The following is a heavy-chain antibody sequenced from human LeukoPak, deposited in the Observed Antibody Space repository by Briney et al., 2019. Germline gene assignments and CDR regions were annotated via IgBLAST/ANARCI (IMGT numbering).Heavy chain of an antibody. Sequence: GGSLRLSCAASGFTFSSNYMSWVRQAPGKGLEWVSVIYSGGSTYYADSVKGRFTISRDNSKNTLYLQMNSLRAEDTAVYYCARDLSGYSRMGWFDPWGQGILVTVSS. V-gene: IGHV3-53*01. D-gene: IGHD6-13*01. CDR3: ARDLSGYSRMGWFDP. J-gene: IGHJ5*02. CDR1: GFTFSSNY. CDR2: IYSGGST.